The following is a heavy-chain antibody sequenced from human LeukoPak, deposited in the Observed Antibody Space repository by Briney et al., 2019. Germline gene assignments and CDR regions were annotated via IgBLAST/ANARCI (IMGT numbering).Heavy chain of an antibody. CDR2: ISWNSGSI. V-gene: IGHV3-9*01. CDR1: GFIFDDYA. Sequence: GGSLRLSCAASGFIFDDYAMHWVRQAPGKGLEWVSGISWNSGSIGYADSVKGRFTISRDNAKNSLYLQMNSLRAEDTALYYCVKDLSASHDAFDIWGQGTMVTVSS. CDR3: VKDLSASHDAFDI. D-gene: IGHD2-2*01. J-gene: IGHJ3*02.